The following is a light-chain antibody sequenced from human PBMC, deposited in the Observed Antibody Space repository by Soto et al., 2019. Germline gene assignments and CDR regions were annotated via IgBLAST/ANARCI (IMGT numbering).Light chain of an antibody. CDR2: SNN. CDR3: AAWDDSLNVLL. CDR1: SSNIGSNT. Sequence: QSVLTQPPSASGTPGQRVTISCSGSSSNIGSNTVKWYQQLPGTAPKLLIYSNNQRPSGVPDRFSGSQSGTSASLAISGLQSEDEADYYCAAWDDSLNVLLFGGGTQLT. V-gene: IGLV1-44*01. J-gene: IGLJ2*01.